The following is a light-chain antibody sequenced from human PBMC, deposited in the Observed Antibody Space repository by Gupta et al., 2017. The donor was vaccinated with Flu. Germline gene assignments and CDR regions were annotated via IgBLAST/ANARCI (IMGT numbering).Light chain of an antibody. CDR1: SSNIGAGYD. V-gene: IGLV1-40*01. CDR2: GNT. CDR3: QSYDSSRSVWV. J-gene: IGLJ3*02. Sequence: QSVLTQPPSVSGAPGQRVTITCIGSSSNIGAGYDVHWYQHLPGKAPKLLIYGNTNRPSAVPDRFSGSKSDTSASLAITGLQAEDETNYYCQSYDSSRSVWVFGGGTKLTVL.